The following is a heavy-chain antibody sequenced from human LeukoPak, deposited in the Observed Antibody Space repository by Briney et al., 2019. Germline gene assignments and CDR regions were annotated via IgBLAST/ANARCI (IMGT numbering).Heavy chain of an antibody. CDR3: ARDSTVTTTWDY. D-gene: IGHD4-17*01. Sequence: SVKVSCKASGGTFSSYAISWVRQAPGQGLEWMGRIIPILGIANYAQKFQGRATITADKSTSTAYMELSSLRSEDTAVYYCARDSTVTTTWDYWGQGTLVTVSS. CDR2: IIPILGIA. V-gene: IGHV1-69*04. J-gene: IGHJ4*02. CDR1: GGTFSSYA.